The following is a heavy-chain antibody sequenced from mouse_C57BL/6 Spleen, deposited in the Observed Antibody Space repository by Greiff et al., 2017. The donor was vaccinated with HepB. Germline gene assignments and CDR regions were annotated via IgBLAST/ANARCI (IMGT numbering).Heavy chain of an antibody. D-gene: IGHD2-4*01. V-gene: IGHV1-52*01. CDR1: GYTFTSYW. J-gene: IGHJ3*01. CDR2: IDPSDSET. Sequence: QVQLQQPGAELVRPGSSVKLSCKASGYTFTSYWMHWVKQRPIQGLEWIGNIDPSDSETHYNQKFKDKATLTVDKSSSTAYMQLSSLTSEDSAVYYCARTPYDYDVGFAYWGQVTLVTVSA. CDR3: ARTPYDYDVGFAY.